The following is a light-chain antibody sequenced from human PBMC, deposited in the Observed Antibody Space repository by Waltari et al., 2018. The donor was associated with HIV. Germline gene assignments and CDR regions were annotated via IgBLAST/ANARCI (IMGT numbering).Light chain of an antibody. J-gene: IGKJ4*01. V-gene: IGKV1-9*01. CDR1: LGIISY. CDR2: SAS. CDR3: QQLNSYNSLT. Sequence: DIQLPQPPSFLSASVGARVTINCRASLGIISYLAWYQQKPVKAPRLLISSASTLQSGVPSRFSGTGSGTEFTLTITSLQPEDLATYYCQQLNSYNSLTFGGGTKVYI.